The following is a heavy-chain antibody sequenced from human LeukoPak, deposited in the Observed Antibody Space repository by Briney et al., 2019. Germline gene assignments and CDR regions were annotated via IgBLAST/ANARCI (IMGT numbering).Heavy chain of an antibody. CDR1: GFTFSSYG. V-gene: IGHV3-30*03. D-gene: IGHD1-26*01. CDR2: ISYDGSNK. J-gene: IGHJ4*02. Sequence: PGGSLRLSCAASGFTFSSYGMHWVRQAPGKGLEWVAVISYDGSNKYYADSVKGRFTISRDNSKNTLYLQMNSLRAEDTAVYYCARGTDLVGATTDLDYWGQGTLVTVSS. CDR3: ARGTDLVGATTDLDY.